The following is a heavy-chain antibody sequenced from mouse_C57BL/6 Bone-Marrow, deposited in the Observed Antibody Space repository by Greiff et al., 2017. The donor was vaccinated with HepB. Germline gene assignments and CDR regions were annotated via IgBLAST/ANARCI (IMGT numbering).Heavy chain of an antibody. CDR1: GYSITSDY. V-gene: IGHV3-8*01. Sequence: ESGPGLAKPSQTLSLTCSVTGYSITSDYWNWIRKFPGNKLEYMGYISYSGSTYYNPSLKSRISITRDTSKNQYYLQLNSVTTEDTATYYCARSPYDYGSYWYFDVWGTGTTVTVSS. D-gene: IGHD2-4*01. J-gene: IGHJ1*03. CDR2: ISYSGST. CDR3: ARSPYDYGSYWYFDV.